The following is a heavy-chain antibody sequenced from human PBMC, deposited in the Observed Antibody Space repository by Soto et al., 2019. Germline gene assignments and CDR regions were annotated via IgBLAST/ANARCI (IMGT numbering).Heavy chain of an antibody. CDR2: ISGSGIST. V-gene: IGHV3-23*01. Sequence: PGGSLRLSCAASGFTFSSYAMTWVRQAPGKGLEWVSAISGSGISTFYADSVKGRFTISRDNSKNTLYLQMNSLRVADTAVYYSAKDSADCASTSCYGFFGYWGQGTLVTVSS. CDR3: AKDSADCASTSCYGFFGY. CDR1: GFTFSSYA. J-gene: IGHJ4*02. D-gene: IGHD2-2*01.